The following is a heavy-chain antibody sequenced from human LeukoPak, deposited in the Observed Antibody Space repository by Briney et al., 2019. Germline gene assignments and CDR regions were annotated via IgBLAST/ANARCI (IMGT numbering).Heavy chain of an antibody. V-gene: IGHV1-2*02. CDR2: INPNSGGT. CDR1: GNTFTGYY. CDR3: ARDRPYCSSTSCLDAFDI. J-gene: IGHJ3*02. Sequence: ASVKVSCKASGNTFTGYYMHWVRQAPGQGLEWMGWINPNSGGTNYAQKFQGRVTMTRDTSISTAYMELSRLRSDDTAVYYCARDRPYCSSTSCLDAFDIWGQGTMVTVSS. D-gene: IGHD2-2*01.